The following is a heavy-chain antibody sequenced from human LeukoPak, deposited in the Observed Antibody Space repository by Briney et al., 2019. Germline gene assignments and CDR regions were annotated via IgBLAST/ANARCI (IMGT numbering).Heavy chain of an antibody. D-gene: IGHD2-2*01. J-gene: IGHJ4*02. CDR1: GGTFSSYA. V-gene: IGHV1-69*01. CDR2: IMPIFCTA. Sequence: ASVKVSCKASGGTFSSYAMSWVRQAPGPGLEWMGGIMPIFCTANYAQKFQGRVTITADESTSTAYMELSSRRSEDTAVYYCAGETGVGYCSSTSCPAFDSWGQGTLVTVSS. CDR3: AGETGVGYCSSTSCPAFDS.